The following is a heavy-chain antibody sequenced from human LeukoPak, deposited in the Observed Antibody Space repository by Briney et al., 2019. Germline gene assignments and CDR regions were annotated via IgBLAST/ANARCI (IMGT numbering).Heavy chain of an antibody. J-gene: IGHJ2*01. CDR2: IIPIFGTA. CDR1: GYTFIGYY. Sequence: SVKVSCKTSGYTFIGYYMHWVRQAPGQGLKWMGGIIPIFGTANYAQKFQGRVTITADKSTSTAYMELSSLRSEDTAVYYCARTVGAADWYFDLWGRGTLVTVSS. CDR3: ARTVGAADWYFDL. V-gene: IGHV1-69*06. D-gene: IGHD2-15*01.